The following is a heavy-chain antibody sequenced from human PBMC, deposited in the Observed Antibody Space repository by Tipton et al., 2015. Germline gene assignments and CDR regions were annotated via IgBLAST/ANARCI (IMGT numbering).Heavy chain of an antibody. CDR3: ARLRGGDRPAPFLKAYYSGLDV. V-gene: IGHV3-11*01. D-gene: IGHD3-3*02. J-gene: IGHJ6*02. CDR2: ISDLGSPK. CDR1: GFTFGDYY. Sequence: SLRLSCAASGFTFGDYYMIWVRQAPGKGLEWVSHISDLGSPKYYADSVKGRSTISRDNGNNLLYLEMKSLRAEDTALYYCARLRGGDRPAPFLKAYYSGLDVWGQGTTVTVTS.